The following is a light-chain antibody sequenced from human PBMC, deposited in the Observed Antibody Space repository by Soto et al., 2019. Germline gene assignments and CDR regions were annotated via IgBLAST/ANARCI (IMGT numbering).Light chain of an antibody. J-gene: IGKJ1*01. CDR3: PQSYKNVRT. V-gene: IGKV1-39*01. CDR2: AAS. Sequence: DIQMTQSPSSLSASVGDRVTITCRASQSISTYLNWYQQKPGKAPKLLIYAASSLQSGVPSRFSGSGSGTDFTLTISSLQPEDFATYYCPQSYKNVRTFGQGTKVEIK. CDR1: QSISTY.